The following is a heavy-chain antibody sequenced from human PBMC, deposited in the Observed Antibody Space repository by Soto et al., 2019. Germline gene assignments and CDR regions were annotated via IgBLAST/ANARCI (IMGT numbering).Heavy chain of an antibody. D-gene: IGHD3-3*01. CDR3: ARVGDFWSGYPVYYFDY. Sequence: SETLSLTCTVSGGSVSSGSYYWSWIRQPPGKGLEWIGYIYYSGSTNYNPSLKSRVTISVDTSKNQFSLKLSSVTAADTAVYYCARVGDFWSGYPVYYFDYWGQGTLVTVSS. CDR1: GGSVSSGSYY. CDR2: IYYSGST. J-gene: IGHJ4*02. V-gene: IGHV4-61*01.